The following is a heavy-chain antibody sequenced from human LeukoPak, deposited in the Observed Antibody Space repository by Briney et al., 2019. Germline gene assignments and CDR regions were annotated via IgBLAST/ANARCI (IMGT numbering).Heavy chain of an antibody. J-gene: IGHJ4*02. CDR2: ISSSSYI. D-gene: IGHD3-3*01. CDR3: ARGQVTYYDFWSGYYYFDY. Sequence: GGSLRLSCAASGFTFSSYSMNWVRQAPGKGLEWVSSISSSSYIYYADSVKGRFTISRDNAKNSLYLQMNSLRAEDTAVYYCARGQVTYYDFWSGYYYFDYWGQGTLVTVSS. V-gene: IGHV3-21*01. CDR1: GFTFSSYS.